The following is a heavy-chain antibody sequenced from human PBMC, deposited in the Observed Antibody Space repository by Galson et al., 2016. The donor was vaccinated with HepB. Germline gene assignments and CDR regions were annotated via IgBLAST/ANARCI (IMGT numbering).Heavy chain of an antibody. D-gene: IGHD3-10*01. V-gene: IGHV3-23*01. CDR2: ISGSGGRT. CDR3: AKDGYFASGSALYGMDV. J-gene: IGHJ6*02. Sequence: SLRLSCAASGFRFSSYAVSWVRQAPGKGLEWVSGISGSGGRTYSAAYVKGRFTISRDNSKNTVYLQMNSLRVEDTALYYCAKDGYFASGSALYGMDVWGQGTTVTVSS. CDR1: GFRFSSYA.